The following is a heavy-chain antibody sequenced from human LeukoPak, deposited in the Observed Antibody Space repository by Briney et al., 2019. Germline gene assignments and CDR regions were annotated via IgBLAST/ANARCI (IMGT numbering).Heavy chain of an antibody. D-gene: IGHD2-2*02. CDR1: GGSISSFY. CDR3: ARLGYCSSTSCYRPKRDVYYYYMDV. Sequence: SETLSLTCTVSGGSISSFYWSWIRQPPGKGLEWIGYIYTSGSTNYNPSLKSRVTISVDTSKNQFSLKLSSVTAADTAVYYCARLGYCSSTSCYRPKRDVYYYYMDVWGKGTTVTVSS. V-gene: IGHV4-4*09. CDR2: IYTSGST. J-gene: IGHJ6*03.